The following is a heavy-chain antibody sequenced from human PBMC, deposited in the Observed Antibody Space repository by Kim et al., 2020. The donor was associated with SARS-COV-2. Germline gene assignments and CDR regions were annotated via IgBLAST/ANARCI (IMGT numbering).Heavy chain of an antibody. Sequence: SVKVSCKASGGTFSSYAISWVRQAPGQGLEWMGGIIPIFGTANYAQKFQGRVTITADESTSTAYMELSSLRSEDTAVYYCARDWGDILTGYYGGPPSNNWFDPWGQGTLVTVSS. V-gene: IGHV1-69*13. D-gene: IGHD3-9*01. CDR2: IIPIFGTA. J-gene: IGHJ5*02. CDR3: ARDWGDILTGYYGGPPSNNWFDP. CDR1: GGTFSSYA.